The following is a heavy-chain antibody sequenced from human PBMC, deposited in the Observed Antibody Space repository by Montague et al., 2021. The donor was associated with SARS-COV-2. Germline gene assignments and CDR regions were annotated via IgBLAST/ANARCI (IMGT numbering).Heavy chain of an antibody. D-gene: IGHD2-8*02. J-gene: IGHJ5*02. CDR2: IYYSGST. V-gene: IGHV4-59*08. CDR3: ARHPPFGGVRP. Sequence: SETLSLTCTVSGGSISSYYWSWIRQPPGKGLEWIGYIYYSGSTNYNPSLKSRVTISVDTSKNQFSLKLSSVTAADTAVYYCARHPPFGGVRPWGQGTLVTVSS. CDR1: GGSISSYY.